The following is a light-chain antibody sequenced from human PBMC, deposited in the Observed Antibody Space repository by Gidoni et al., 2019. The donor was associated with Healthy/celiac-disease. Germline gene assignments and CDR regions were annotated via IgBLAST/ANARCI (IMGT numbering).Light chain of an antibody. V-gene: IGKV4-1*01. CDR1: QSILHRSYNRNN. CDR3: QQYYSLPLT. CDR2: WAS. J-gene: IGKJ1*01. Sequence: DIVMTQSPDSLAVSLGERATINCKSSQSILHRSYNRNNLTWYQQKPGQPPKLLIYWASTRESGAPDRFSGSGSGTDFTLTISSLQAEDVAVYYCQQYYSLPLTFXQXTKVXIK.